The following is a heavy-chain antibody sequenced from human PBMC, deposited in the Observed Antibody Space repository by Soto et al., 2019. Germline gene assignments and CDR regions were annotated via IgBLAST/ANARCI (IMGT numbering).Heavy chain of an antibody. CDR3: ARVQSGYDFAY. CDR1: GYTFTSYG. V-gene: IGHV1-18*01. CDR2: ISANNGNT. J-gene: IGHJ4*02. Sequence: QVQLVQSGAEVKKPGASVKVSCKASGYTFTSYGINWVRQAPGQGLEWMGWISANNGNTHYAQKLQGRVTMTTGTSTSTAYRELRSLRSDDTAVYYCARVQSGYDFAYWGQGTLVTVSS. D-gene: IGHD5-12*01.